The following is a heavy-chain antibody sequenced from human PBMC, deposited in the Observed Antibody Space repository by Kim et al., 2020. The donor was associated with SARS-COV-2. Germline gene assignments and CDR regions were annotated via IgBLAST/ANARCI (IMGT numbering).Heavy chain of an antibody. CDR3: ARVTVPAAPGLHYYYYGMDV. Sequence: GGSLRLSCAASGFTFSSYSMNWVRQAPGKGLEWVSSISSSSSYIYYADSVKGRFTISRDNAKNSLYLQMNSLRAEDTAVYYCARVTVPAAPGLHYYYYGMDVWGQGTTVTVSS. J-gene: IGHJ6*02. CDR2: ISSSSSYI. CDR1: GFTFSSYS. D-gene: IGHD2-2*01. V-gene: IGHV3-21*01.